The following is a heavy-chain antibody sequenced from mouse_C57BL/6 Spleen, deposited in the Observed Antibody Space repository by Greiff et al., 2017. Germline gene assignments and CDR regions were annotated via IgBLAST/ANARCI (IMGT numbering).Heavy chain of an antibody. CDR3: ALCDGSSYWYFDV. CDR1: GFNIKDYY. Sequence: VQLKESGAELVRPGASVKLSCTASGFNIKDYYMHWVKQRPEQGLEWIGRLDPEDGDTEYAAKFQGKATMTADTSSNTAYLQLSSLTSEDSAVYYCALCDGSSYWYFDVWGTGTTVTVSS. J-gene: IGHJ1*03. V-gene: IGHV14-1*01. D-gene: IGHD1-1*01. CDR2: LDPEDGDT.